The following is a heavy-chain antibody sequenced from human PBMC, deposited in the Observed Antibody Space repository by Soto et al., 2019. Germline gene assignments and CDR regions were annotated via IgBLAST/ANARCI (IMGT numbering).Heavy chain of an antibody. D-gene: IGHD5-12*01. J-gene: IGHJ4*02. Sequence: EVQLLESGGGLVQPGGSLRLSCAASGFTFSSYAMSWVRQAPGKGMEWVSAISGSGGSTYYADSVKGRFTISRDNSKNTLYLQMNSLRAEDTAVYYCAKDLEYSGYDYGGATDYWGQGTLVTVSS. CDR3: AKDLEYSGYDYGGATDY. CDR1: GFTFSSYA. V-gene: IGHV3-23*01. CDR2: ISGSGGST.